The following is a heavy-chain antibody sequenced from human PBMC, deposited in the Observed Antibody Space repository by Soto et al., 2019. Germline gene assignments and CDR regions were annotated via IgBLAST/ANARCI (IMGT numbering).Heavy chain of an antibody. Sequence: ASVKVSCKASGYTFTGYYMHWVRQAPRQGLEWMGWINPNSGGTNYAQKFQGRVTMTRDTSISTAYMELSRLRSDDTAVYYCATDYYDTREAFDIWGQGTMVTVS. CDR3: ATDYYDTREAFDI. D-gene: IGHD3-22*01. CDR1: GYTFTGYY. CDR2: INPNSGGT. V-gene: IGHV1-2*02. J-gene: IGHJ3*02.